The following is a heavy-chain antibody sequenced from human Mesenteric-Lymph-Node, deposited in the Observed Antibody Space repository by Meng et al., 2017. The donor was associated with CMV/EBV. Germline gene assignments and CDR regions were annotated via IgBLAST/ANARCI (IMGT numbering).Heavy chain of an antibody. CDR3: ARDTRGGLGYYYGMDV. V-gene: IGHV3-30*04. Sequence: GGSLRLSCAASGFTFSNYPMHWVRQAPGKGLEWVAVIWYNGNNKDYADSVKGRFTISRDNSKNTVYLQMNSLRAEDTAVYYCARDTRGGLGYYYGMDVWGQGTTVTVSS. CDR1: GFTFSNYP. J-gene: IGHJ6*02. CDR2: IWYNGNNK. D-gene: IGHD3-16*01.